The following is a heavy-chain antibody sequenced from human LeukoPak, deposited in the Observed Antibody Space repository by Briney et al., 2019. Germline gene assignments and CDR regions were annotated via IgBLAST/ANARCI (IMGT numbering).Heavy chain of an antibody. CDR2: INPNSGGT. CDR1: GYTFTGYY. J-gene: IGHJ6*03. V-gene: IGHV1-2*02. D-gene: IGHD3-9*01. CDR3: ARVPRKYDILTQYYYYMDV. Sequence: ASVKVSCKASGYTFTGYYMHWVRQAPGQGLEWMGWINPNSGGTNYAQKYQGRVTMTRDTSISTAYMELSRLTSDDTAMYYCARVPRKYDILTQYYYYMDVWGKGTTVTISS.